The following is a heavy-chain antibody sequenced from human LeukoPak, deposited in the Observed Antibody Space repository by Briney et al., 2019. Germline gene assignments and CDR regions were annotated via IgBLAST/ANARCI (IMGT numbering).Heavy chain of an antibody. Sequence: SETLSLTCTVSGGSIGTYYWSWIRQSPGQGLEWIGYIYVTGTRYNPYLQSRVTIPVDRSRNQFFLKMSSVTAADTAVYYCARHIGGGIEDMDVWGKGTKVIVSS. CDR1: GGSIGTYY. J-gene: IGHJ6*03. D-gene: IGHD3-16*02. CDR2: IYVTGT. V-gene: IGHV4-59*08. CDR3: ARHIGGGIEDMDV.